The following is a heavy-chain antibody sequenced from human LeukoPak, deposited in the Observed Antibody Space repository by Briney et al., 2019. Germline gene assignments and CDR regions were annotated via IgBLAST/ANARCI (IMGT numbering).Heavy chain of an antibody. V-gene: IGHV4-4*07. CDR3: AREKTYYYDSSGYYQRNYFDY. CDR2: KYTSGST. Sequence: PSETLSLTCTASGGSISSYYWSWIRQPAGKGLEWIGRKYTSGSTNYNPSLKSRVTISVDKSKNQFSLKLSSVTAADTAVYYCAREKTYYYDSSGYYQRNYFDYWGQGTLVTVPS. CDR1: GGSISSYY. D-gene: IGHD3-22*01. J-gene: IGHJ4*02.